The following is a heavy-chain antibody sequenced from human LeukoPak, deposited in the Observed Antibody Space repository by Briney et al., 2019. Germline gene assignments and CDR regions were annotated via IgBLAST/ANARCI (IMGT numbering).Heavy chain of an antibody. V-gene: IGHV1-2*02. CDR3: ARYSGYDEPFEY. CDR1: GYTFTDYY. D-gene: IGHD5-12*01. J-gene: IGHJ4*02. CDR2: INPNSGGT. Sequence: ASVKVSCKASGYTFTDYYMNWVRQAPGQGLEWMGWINPNSGGTSYAQKFQGRVTMTRDTSVTTAYMELSRLRSDDTAVYYCARYSGYDEPFEYWGQGTLVTVSS.